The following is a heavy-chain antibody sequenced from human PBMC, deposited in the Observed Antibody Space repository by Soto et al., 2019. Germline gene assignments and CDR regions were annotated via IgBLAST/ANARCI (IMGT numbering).Heavy chain of an antibody. CDR2: IYYSGST. CDR3: ARVTSIFGGTRE. Sequence: SETLSLTCTVSGGSISSYYWSWIRQPPGKGLEWIGYIYYSGSTNYNPSLKSRVTISVDTSKNQFSLKLSSVTAADTAVYYCARVTSIFGGTREWGQGTLVTVSS. J-gene: IGHJ4*02. V-gene: IGHV4-59*01. D-gene: IGHD3-3*01. CDR1: GGSISSYY.